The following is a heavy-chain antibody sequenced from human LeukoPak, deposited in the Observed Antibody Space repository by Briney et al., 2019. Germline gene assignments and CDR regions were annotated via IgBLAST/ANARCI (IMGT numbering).Heavy chain of an antibody. CDR2: IYYSGST. D-gene: IGHD3-3*01. CDR1: GGSISSSSYY. CDR3: ARVGWEWLLYWFDP. J-gene: IGHJ5*02. Sequence: PSETLCLTCTVSGGSISSSSYYWGWIRQPPGKGLEWIGSIYYSGSTYYNPSLKSRVTISVDTSKNQFSLKLSSVTAADTAVYYCARVGWEWLLYWFDPWGQGTLVTVSS. V-gene: IGHV4-39*07.